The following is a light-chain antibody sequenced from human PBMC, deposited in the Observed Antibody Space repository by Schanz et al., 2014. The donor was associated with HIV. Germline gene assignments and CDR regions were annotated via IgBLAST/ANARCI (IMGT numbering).Light chain of an antibody. V-gene: IGKV1-5*03. CDR3: QQYYTLSRT. CDR2: KAS. Sequence: DIQMTQSLSTLSACVEDRVTISCRASQSISNWLAWYQQKPGKAPKLLIYKASTLESGVPSRFSGSGSGREFTLTISGLQPDDFATYYCQQYYTLSRTFGPGTKV. J-gene: IGKJ1*01. CDR1: QSISNW.